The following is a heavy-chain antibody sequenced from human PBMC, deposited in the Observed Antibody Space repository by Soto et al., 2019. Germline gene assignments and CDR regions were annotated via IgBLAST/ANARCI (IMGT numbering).Heavy chain of an antibody. Sequence: QVQLVQSGAEVREPGASVKVSCKASGYSFPSLDINWVRQTAGQGLEWMGWMQPSTGRTGYAQKFQGRVTMTRDTSINTAYMELTTLTSEDTAFYYWARGVSAGVDYWGQGTLVTVSS. J-gene: IGHJ4*02. V-gene: IGHV1-8*01. D-gene: IGHD1-26*01. CDR2: MQPSTGRT. CDR1: GYSFPSLD. CDR3: ARGVSAGVDY.